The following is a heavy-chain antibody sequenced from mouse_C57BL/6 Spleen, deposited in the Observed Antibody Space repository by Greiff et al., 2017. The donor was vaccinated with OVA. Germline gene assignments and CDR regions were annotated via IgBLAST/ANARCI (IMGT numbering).Heavy chain of an antibody. CDR2: IYPRSGNT. CDR1: GYTFTSYG. J-gene: IGHJ4*01. V-gene: IGHV1-81*01. CDR3: ARWGGSSYYAMDY. D-gene: IGHD1-1*01. Sequence: QVQLQQSGAELARPGASVKLSCKASGYTFTSYGISWVKQRTGQGLEWIGEIYPRSGNTYYNEKFKGKATLTADKSSSTAYMELRSLTSEDSAVYFCARWGGSSYYAMDYWGQGTSVTVSS.